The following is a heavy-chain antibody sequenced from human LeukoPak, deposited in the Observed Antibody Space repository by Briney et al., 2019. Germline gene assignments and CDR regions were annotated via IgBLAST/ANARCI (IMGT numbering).Heavy chain of an antibody. CDR3: AEAVDIVATISRKYLDYYGMDV. D-gene: IGHD5-12*01. V-gene: IGHV3-23*01. Sequence: PGGSLRLSCAASGFTFSSYSMNWVRQAPGKGLEWVSAISGSGGSTYYADSVKGRFTISRDNSKNTLYLQMNSLRAEDTAVYYCAEAVDIVATISRKYLDYYGMDVWGQGTTVTVSS. J-gene: IGHJ6*02. CDR2: ISGSGGST. CDR1: GFTFSSYS.